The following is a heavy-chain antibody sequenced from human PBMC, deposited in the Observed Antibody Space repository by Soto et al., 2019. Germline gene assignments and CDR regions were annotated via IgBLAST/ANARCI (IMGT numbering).Heavy chain of an antibody. D-gene: IGHD2-15*01. J-gene: IGHJ6*02. CDR3: ARDRGYDAHDYYYNAMDV. CDR1: GFTFRTYT. CDR2: IRGFSPYT. V-gene: IGHV3-21*01. Sequence: EVQLVESGGGLVKPGGSLRLSCISSGFTFRTYTMNWVRQAPGKGLEWVSGIRGFSPYTFYAESVKGRFTISRDTAKNSLYLKMNSLRAEDTAVYYCARDRGYDAHDYYYNAMDVWGQGTTVTVSS.